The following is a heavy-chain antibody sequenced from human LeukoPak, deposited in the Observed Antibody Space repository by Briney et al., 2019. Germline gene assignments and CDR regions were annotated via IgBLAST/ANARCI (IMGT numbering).Heavy chain of an antibody. Sequence: QAGGSLRLSCAASGFTFSSYAMSWVRQAPGKGLEWVLGISGSGGSTYYADSVKGRFTIPRDNSKNTLYLQMHSLRAEDPAVYYCAKDDYCSGGSCYSATTGDYWGQGTLVTVPS. J-gene: IGHJ4*02. CDR1: GFTFSSYA. CDR2: ISGSGGST. V-gene: IGHV3-23*01. CDR3: AKDDYCSGGSCYSATTGDY. D-gene: IGHD2-15*01.